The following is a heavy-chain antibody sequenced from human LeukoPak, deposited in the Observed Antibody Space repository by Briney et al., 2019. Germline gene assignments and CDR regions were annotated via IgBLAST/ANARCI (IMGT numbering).Heavy chain of an antibody. V-gene: IGHV3-23*01. D-gene: IGHD2-15*01. CDR1: GFTFSSYA. J-gene: IGHJ4*02. Sequence: GGSLRLSCAASGFTFSSYAMSWVRQAPGKGLEWVSAISGSGGSTYYADSVKGRFTISRDNSKNTLYLQMNSLRAEDTAVYYCAKVMSGGSWNNPYDYWGQGTLVTVSS. CDR3: AKVMSGGSWNNPYDY. CDR2: ISGSGGST.